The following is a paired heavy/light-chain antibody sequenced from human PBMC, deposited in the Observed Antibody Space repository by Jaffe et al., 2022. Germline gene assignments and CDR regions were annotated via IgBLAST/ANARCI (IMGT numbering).Light chain of an antibody. CDR1: STDVGAYNY. CDR3: NAYTIIGTAYL. J-gene: IGLJ1*01. V-gene: IGLV2-14*03. CDR2: YVS. Sequence: QSVLTQPASVSGSPGQSITISCTGTSTDVGAYNYVSWYQQHPGRAPKLIIYYVSSRPSGVSNRFSGSKSGNTASLTISGLQAEDEADYYCNAYTIIGTAYLFGSGTKVTVL.
Heavy chain of an antibody. J-gene: IGHJ4*02. CDR1: GFTFSNFW. Sequence: EVHLLESGGALVQPGGSLRLSCAASGFTFSNFWMDWVRQTPGKGLEWVANIRPDGGAQNYADSVKGRFIISRDNARNSLFLQMNSLRAEDTAVYYCAKEDWYSRDYWGQGTLVTVSS. D-gene: IGHD6-13*01. CDR3: AKEDWYSRDY. CDR2: IRPDGGAQ. V-gene: IGHV3-7*01.